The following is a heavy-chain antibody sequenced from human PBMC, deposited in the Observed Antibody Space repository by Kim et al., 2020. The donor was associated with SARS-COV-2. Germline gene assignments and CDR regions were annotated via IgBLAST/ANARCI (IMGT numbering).Heavy chain of an antibody. J-gene: IGHJ4*02. D-gene: IGHD3-10*01. CDR3: AKDMSSGSGSYVFDY. Sequence: VKGPFTISRDKSTNTVCLQMNSLRAEATAVYYCAKDMSSGSGSYVFDYWGQGTLVTVSS. V-gene: IGHV3-23*01.